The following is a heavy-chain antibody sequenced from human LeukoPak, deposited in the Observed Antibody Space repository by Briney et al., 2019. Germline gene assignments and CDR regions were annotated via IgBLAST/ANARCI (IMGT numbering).Heavy chain of an antibody. Sequence: GGSLRLSCAASGFTFSTYPLHWVRQAPGKGLEWVAVISYDGNDKHYADSVKGRFSVSRDNSKNTLYLQMNSLGAEDTAVYYCARDRQITSAIYYFDYWGQGTLVSVSS. CDR1: GFTFSTYP. CDR3: ARDRQITSAIYYFDY. D-gene: IGHD1-14*01. CDR2: ISYDGNDK. J-gene: IGHJ4*02. V-gene: IGHV3-30*04.